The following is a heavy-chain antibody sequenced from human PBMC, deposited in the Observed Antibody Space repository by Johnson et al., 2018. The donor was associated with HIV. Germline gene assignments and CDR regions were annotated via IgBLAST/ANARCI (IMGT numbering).Heavy chain of an antibody. CDR3: ARRLWFGELSPPDAFDI. CDR2: ISYDGNGK. CDR1: GFTFSSYG. D-gene: IGHD3-10*01. J-gene: IGHJ3*02. V-gene: IGHV3-30*03. Sequence: VQLVESGGGVVQPGRSLRLSCAASGFTFSSYGMHWVRQAPGTGLEWVAVISYDGNGKYYSHSVKGRFTISRDNSNNTIYLQMDSLRAEDTALYYCARRLWFGELSPPDAFDIWGQGTMVTVSS.